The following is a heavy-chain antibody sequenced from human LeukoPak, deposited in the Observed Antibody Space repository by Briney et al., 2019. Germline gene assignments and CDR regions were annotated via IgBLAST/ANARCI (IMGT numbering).Heavy chain of an antibody. V-gene: IGHV4-39*01. J-gene: IGHJ3*02. CDR1: GGSITSSGYY. CDR3: ARCGSYVVVPGGAFDI. Sequence: PSETLSLTCTVSGGSITSSGYYWGWIRQPPGKGLEWIGSMYYSGNTYYNPSLKSRITISVDTSKNQFSLKLSPVTAADTAVYYCARCGSYVVVPGGAFDIWGQGTMVTVSS. D-gene: IGHD2-21*02. CDR2: MYYSGNT.